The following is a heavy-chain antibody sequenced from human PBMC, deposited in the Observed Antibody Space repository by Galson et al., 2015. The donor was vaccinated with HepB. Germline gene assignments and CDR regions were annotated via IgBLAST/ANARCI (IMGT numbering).Heavy chain of an antibody. Sequence: CAISGDSVSSNSAAWNWIRQSPSRGLEWLGRTYYRSRWYYDYAGSVQSRIDITPDTSRNQFSLRLKSVTPDDTAIYYCATSAAIALAGTDAFDVWGQGTVVTVSS. CDR1: GDSVSSNSAA. J-gene: IGHJ3*01. V-gene: IGHV6-1*01. CDR3: ATSAAIALAGTDAFDV. CDR2: TYYRSRWYY. D-gene: IGHD6-19*01.